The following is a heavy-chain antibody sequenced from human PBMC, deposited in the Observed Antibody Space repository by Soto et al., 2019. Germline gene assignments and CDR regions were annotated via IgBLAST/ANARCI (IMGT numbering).Heavy chain of an antibody. CDR2: INPSGGST. V-gene: IGHV1-46*01. J-gene: IGHJ6*02. CDR3: EFVLMGPKYYYYYGMDV. Sequence: ASVKVSCKASGYTFTSYYMHWVRQAPGQGLEWMGIINPSGGSTSYAQKFQGRVTMTRDTSTSTVYMELSSLRSEDTAVYYCEFVLMGPKYYYYYGMDVWGQGTTVTVSS. CDR1: GYTFTSYY. D-gene: IGHD2-8*01.